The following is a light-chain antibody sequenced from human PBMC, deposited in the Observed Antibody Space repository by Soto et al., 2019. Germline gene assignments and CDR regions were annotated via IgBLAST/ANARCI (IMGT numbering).Light chain of an antibody. J-gene: IGKJ1*01. CDR3: QQYNNSPQT. V-gene: IGKV3-15*01. CDR1: QTVNNN. CDR2: GAS. Sequence: EIVMTQSPATLSVSPGERATLSCRASQTVNNNLAWYQQKPGQAPRLLIYGASTRATGIPVRFSGSGSGTEFTLTTSSLPSEDFAVYYSQQYNNSPQTFGRGNKVEIK.